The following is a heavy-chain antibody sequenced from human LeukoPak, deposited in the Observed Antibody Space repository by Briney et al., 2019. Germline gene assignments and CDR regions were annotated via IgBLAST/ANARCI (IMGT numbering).Heavy chain of an antibody. D-gene: IGHD6-13*01. CDR2: INPNSGGT. CDR1: GYTFTGYY. CDR3: AREDEGQQLVKLHY. V-gene: IGHV1-2*02. J-gene: IGHJ4*02. Sequence: GASVKVSCKASGYTFTGYYMHWVRQAPGQGLEWMGWINPNSGGTNYAQKFQGRVTMTRDTSISTAYMELSRLRSDDTAVYYCAREDEGQQLVKLHYWGQGTLVTVSS.